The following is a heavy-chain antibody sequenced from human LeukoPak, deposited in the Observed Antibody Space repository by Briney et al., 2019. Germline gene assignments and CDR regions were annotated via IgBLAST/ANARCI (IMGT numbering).Heavy chain of an antibody. CDR1: GGSISSYY. V-gene: IGHV4-4*07. D-gene: IGHD3-22*01. Sequence: SETLSLTCTVSGGSISSYYWSWIRQPAGKGLERIGRIYTSGSTNYNPSLKSRVTMSVDTSKNQFSLKLSSVTAADTAVYYCAREINHYDSSGYYYRGLNVDAFDIWGQGTMVTVSS. CDR3: AREINHYDSSGYYYRGLNVDAFDI. J-gene: IGHJ3*02. CDR2: IYTSGST.